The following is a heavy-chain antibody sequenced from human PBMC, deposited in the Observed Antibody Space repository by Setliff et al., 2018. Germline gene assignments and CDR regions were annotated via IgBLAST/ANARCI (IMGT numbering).Heavy chain of an antibody. J-gene: IGHJ3*02. CDR2: IKEDGSEK. CDR1: GFTFSKYW. Sequence: PGGSLRLSCAASGFTFSKYWMSWVRQAPGKGPEWVANIKEDGSEKYYVDSVKGRFTISRDNAKNSLYLEMNSLRDDDTAVYYCAREPRDKPEDIWGQGTRVT. V-gene: IGHV3-7*03. CDR3: AREPRDKPEDI.